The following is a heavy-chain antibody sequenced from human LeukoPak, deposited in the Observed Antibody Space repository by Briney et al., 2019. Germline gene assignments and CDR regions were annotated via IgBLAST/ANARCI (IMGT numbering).Heavy chain of an antibody. CDR2: ISYDGSNK. J-gene: IGHJ4*02. Sequence: GGSLRLSCAASGFTFSSYAMHWVRQAPGKGLEWVAVISYDGSNKYYADSVKGRFTISRDNSKNTLYLQMNSLRAEDTAVYYCARERESYWGQGTLVTVSS. CDR3: ARERESY. D-gene: IGHD1-26*01. V-gene: IGHV3-30-3*01. CDR1: GFTFSSYA.